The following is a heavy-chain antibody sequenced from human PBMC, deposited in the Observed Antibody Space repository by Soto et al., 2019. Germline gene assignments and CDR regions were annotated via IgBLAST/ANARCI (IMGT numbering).Heavy chain of an antibody. D-gene: IGHD3-3*01. CDR2: INSDGSST. V-gene: IGHV3-74*01. CDR3: AKAITRFFPEGSSMGY. J-gene: IGHJ4*02. Sequence: GGSLRLSCAASGFTFSSYWMHWVRQAPGKGLVWVSRINSDGSSTSYADSVKGRFTISRDNSKNSLYLQMNSLRAEDTALYYCAKAITRFFPEGSSMGYWGQGTLVTVSS. CDR1: GFTFSSYW.